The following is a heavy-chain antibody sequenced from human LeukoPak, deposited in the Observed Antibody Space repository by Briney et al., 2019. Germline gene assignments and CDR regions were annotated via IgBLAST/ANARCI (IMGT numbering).Heavy chain of an antibody. J-gene: IGHJ6*03. D-gene: IGHD1-7*01. Sequence: SETLSLTCAIYGGSFSNYYWSWIRQPPGKGLEWIGEINDSGTINYNPSLMSRVTISVDKSKNQFSLKLSSVTAADTAVYYCARRWNYGRNYYIDVWGKGATVSVSS. CDR2: INDSGTI. CDR3: ARRWNYGRNYYIDV. V-gene: IGHV4-34*01. CDR1: GGSFSNYY.